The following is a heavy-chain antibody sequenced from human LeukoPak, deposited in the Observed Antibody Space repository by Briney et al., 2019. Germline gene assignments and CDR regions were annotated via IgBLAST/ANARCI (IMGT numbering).Heavy chain of an antibody. CDR3: ARDANFWSGYYLGGYYYYMDV. V-gene: IGHV4-61*02. D-gene: IGHD3-3*01. CDR2: IYTSGST. CDR1: GGSISSGSYY. J-gene: IGHJ6*03. Sequence: SGTLSLTCTVSGGSISSGSYYWSWIRQPAGKGLEWIGRIYTSGSTNYNPSLKSRVTISVDTSKNQFSLKLSSVTAADTAVYYCARDANFWSGYYLGGYYYYMDVWGKGTTVTVSS.